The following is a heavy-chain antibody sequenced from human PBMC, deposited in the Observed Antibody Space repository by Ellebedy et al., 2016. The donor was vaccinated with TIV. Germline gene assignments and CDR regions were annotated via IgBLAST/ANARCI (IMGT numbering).Heavy chain of an antibody. CDR2: IWYDGSNK. J-gene: IGHJ6*02. Sequence: GGSLRLXXAASGFTFSSYGMHWVRQAPGKGLEWVAVIWYDGSNKYYADSVKGRFTISRDNSKNTLYLQMNSLRAEDTAVYYCAREGHYDILTGWGYYYGMDVWGQGTTVTVSS. D-gene: IGHD3-9*01. CDR1: GFTFSSYG. V-gene: IGHV3-33*01. CDR3: AREGHYDILTGWGYYYGMDV.